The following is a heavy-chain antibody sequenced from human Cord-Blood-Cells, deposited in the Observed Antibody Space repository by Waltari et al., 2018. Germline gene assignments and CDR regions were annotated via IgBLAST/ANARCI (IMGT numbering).Heavy chain of an antibody. CDR3: ARQRLGRGYYYYYGMDV. D-gene: IGHD6-19*01. Sequence: QLQLQETGPGLVKPSETLSLTCPVSAGPISSVIYSWAWIRPPPGKGLDWIGSIYYSGSTYYNPSLKSRVTISVDTSKNQFSLKLSSVTAADTAVYYCARQRLGRGYYYYYGMDVWGQGTTVTVSS. CDR1: AGPISSVIYS. CDR2: IYYSGST. V-gene: IGHV4-39*01. J-gene: IGHJ6*02.